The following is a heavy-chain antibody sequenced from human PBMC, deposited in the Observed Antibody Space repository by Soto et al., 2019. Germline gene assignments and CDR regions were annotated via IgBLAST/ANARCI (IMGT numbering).Heavy chain of an antibody. CDR2: IDPSDSYT. J-gene: IGHJ5*01. V-gene: IGHV5-10-1*01. Sequence: GEPLKISGNSSGYNFTAFCIHWVRQMPGKGLEWLGKIDPSDSYTDYSPSFEGHVTISTDNSIATAYLQWSSLRASDTALYFCARVHKNWFDSWAQGTMVTVSS. CDR3: ARVHKNWFDS. CDR1: GYNFTAFC.